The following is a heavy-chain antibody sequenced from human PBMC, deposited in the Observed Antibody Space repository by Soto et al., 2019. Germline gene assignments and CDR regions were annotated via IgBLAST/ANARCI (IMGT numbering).Heavy chain of an antibody. Sequence: EVQLLQSGGGLVQPGGSLRLSCAASGLSFSNYGMNWVRQAPGKGLEWISYISSSSGRKYYADSVRGRFTISRDNDQSTMYLQMDSLRDEDTATYYCATGETTRPGHWGQGTLVTVSS. J-gene: IGHJ4*02. CDR1: GLSFSNYG. D-gene: IGHD1-1*01. V-gene: IGHV3-48*02. CDR3: ATGETTRPGH. CDR2: ISSSSGRK.